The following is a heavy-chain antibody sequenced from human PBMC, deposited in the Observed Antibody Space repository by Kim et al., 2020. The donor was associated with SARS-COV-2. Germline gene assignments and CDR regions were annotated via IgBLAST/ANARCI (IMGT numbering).Heavy chain of an antibody. V-gene: IGHV3-48*02. D-gene: IGHD4-17*01. CDR2: ISSSSSTI. J-gene: IGHJ5*02. Sequence: GGSLRLSCAASGFTFSSYSMNWVRQAPGKGLEWVSYISSSSSTIYYADSVKGRFTISRDNAKNSLYLQMNSLRDEDTAVYYCASQDYGDYVNWFDPWGQGTLVTVSS. CDR3: ASQDYGDYVNWFDP. CDR1: GFTFSSYS.